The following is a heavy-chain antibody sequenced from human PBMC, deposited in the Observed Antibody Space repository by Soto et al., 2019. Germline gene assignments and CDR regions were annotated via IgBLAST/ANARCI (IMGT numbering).Heavy chain of an antibody. CDR2: INPNSGGT. CDR1: GYTFTGYY. Sequence: QVQLVQSGAEVKKPGASVKVSCKASGYTFTGYYMHWVRQAPGQGLEWMGWINPNSGGTNYAQKFRGWVTMTRDTSISTAYMELSRLRSDDTAMYYCARGTAGYYPHWFDPWGQGTLVTVSS. D-gene: IGHD3-22*01. J-gene: IGHJ5*02. V-gene: IGHV1-2*04. CDR3: ARGTAGYYPHWFDP.